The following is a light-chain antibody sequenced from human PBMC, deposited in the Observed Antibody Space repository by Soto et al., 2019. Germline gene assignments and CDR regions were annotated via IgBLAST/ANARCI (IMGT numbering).Light chain of an antibody. CDR1: SSDVGSYNL. Sequence: QSVLTQPASVSGSPGQSITISCTGTSSDVGSYNLLSWYQQHPGKAPKLMIYEVSKRPSGVSNRFSGSKSGNTASLTISGLQAEDEADYYCCSYAGSSTFVVFGGGTKVTVL. CDR2: EVS. V-gene: IGLV2-23*02. J-gene: IGLJ2*01. CDR3: CSYAGSSTFVV.